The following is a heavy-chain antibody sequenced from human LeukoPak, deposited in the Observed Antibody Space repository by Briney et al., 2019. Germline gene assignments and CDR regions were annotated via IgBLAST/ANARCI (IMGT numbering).Heavy chain of an antibody. D-gene: IGHD2-2*01. CDR1: GYTFTGYY. Sequence: ASVKVSCKASGYTFTGYYMHWVRQAPGHGLEWMGWINPNSGGTNYAQKFQGRVTMTRDTSISTAYMELSRLRSDDTAVYYCARAGPIVVVPAAPTDYWGQGTLVTVSS. CDR2: INPNSGGT. J-gene: IGHJ4*02. V-gene: IGHV1-2*02. CDR3: ARAGPIVVVPAAPTDY.